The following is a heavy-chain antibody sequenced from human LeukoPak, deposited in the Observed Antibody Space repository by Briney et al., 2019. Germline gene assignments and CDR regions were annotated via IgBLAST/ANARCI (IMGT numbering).Heavy chain of an antibody. V-gene: IGHV5-10-1*01. D-gene: IGHD2-2*01. CDR1: GYSFTSYW. CDR2: IEPSDSYT. Sequence: GESLKISCKGSGYSFTSYWISWVRQMPGQGLEWRGRIEPSDSYTNYSPSFQGHVTISADKSISTAYLQWSSLKASDTAMYYCARHGCSSTSCYLGRFDPWGQGTLVTVSS. CDR3: ARHGCSSTSCYLGRFDP. J-gene: IGHJ5*02.